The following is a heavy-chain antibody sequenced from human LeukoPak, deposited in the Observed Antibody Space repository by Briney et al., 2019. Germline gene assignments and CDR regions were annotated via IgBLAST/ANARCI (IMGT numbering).Heavy chain of an antibody. CDR1: GFTFSSYA. Sequence: GGSLTLSCAASGFTFSSYAVSWVRRAPGKGLERVSAISGSGGSTYYADSVKGRFTISRDNSKNTLYLQMNSLRAEDTAVYYCAKKGGLTDSYYFDYWGQGTLVTVSS. D-gene: IGHD3-9*01. CDR2: ISGSGGST. CDR3: AKKGGLTDSYYFDY. J-gene: IGHJ4*02. V-gene: IGHV3-23*01.